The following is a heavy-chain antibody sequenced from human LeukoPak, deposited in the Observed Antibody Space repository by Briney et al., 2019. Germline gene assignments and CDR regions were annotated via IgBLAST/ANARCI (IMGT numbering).Heavy chain of an antibody. CDR2: IKEDGSEK. D-gene: IGHD1-1*01. J-gene: IGHJ6*03. V-gene: IGHV3-7*01. CDR3: ARDRLLEDRDYSSYCYMDV. CDR1: GFTFNSYW. Sequence: WGSLRLSCAASGFTFNSYWMSWVRQAPGKGLEWVANIKEDGSEKYYVDSVKGRFTISRDNAMNSLYLQMNSLRAEDTAVNYCARDRLLEDRDYSSYCYMDVWGKGTTVTVSS.